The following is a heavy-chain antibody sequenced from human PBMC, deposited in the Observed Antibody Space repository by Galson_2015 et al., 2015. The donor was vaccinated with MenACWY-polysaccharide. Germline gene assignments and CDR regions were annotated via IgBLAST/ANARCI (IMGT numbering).Heavy chain of an antibody. J-gene: IGHJ4*02. CDR3: VRDPYPGTRSGPEY. CDR1: GFSFSDYY. Sequence: SLRLSCAASGFSFSDYYMNWIRQAPGKGLEWVSHISSSGRIIYYADSVKGRFTISRDNAKNSLYLQMNSLRSEDAAVYYCVRDPYPGTRSGPEYWGQGTLVTVSS. V-gene: IGHV3-11*01. CDR2: ISSSGRII. D-gene: IGHD1-1*01.